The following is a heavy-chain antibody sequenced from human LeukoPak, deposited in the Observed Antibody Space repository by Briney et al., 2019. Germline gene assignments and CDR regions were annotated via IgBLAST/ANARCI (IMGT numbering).Heavy chain of an antibody. CDR3: VRFIVKGSPGHVGFDI. V-gene: IGHV1-8*01. J-gene: IGHJ3*02. CDR2: MNPNSGNT. Sequence: ASVKVSCKASGYSFSSYDINWVRQAPGQGLEWMGWMNPNSGNTGYAQKFQGRVSMTRSAPTNTAYMEVTSLTSEDTAVYYCVRFIVKGSPGHVGFDIWGQGTMVSVSS. D-gene: IGHD2-21*01. CDR1: GYSFSSYD.